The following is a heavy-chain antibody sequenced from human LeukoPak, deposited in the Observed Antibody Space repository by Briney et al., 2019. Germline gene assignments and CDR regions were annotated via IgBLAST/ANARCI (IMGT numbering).Heavy chain of an antibody. D-gene: IGHD4-23*01. V-gene: IGHV4-59*01. Sequence: SETLSLTCTVSGGSISSYYWSWIRQPPGKGLEWIGYIYYSGSTNYNPSLKSRVTISVDTSKNQFSLKLSSVTAADTDVYYCAREIDDYGGNSGAFDIWGQGTMVTVSS. CDR2: IYYSGST. CDR3: AREIDDYGGNSGAFDI. J-gene: IGHJ3*02. CDR1: GGSISSYY.